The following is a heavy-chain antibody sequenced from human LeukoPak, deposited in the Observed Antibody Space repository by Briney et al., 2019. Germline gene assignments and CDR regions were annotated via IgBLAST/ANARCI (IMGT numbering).Heavy chain of an antibody. Sequence: ASVKVSCKASGYTFTGYYIHWVRQAPGQGLEWMGWISPGSGGTDYAQKFQGRVTVSRDTSISTAYVELSSLRSDDTAVYYCARASSYYDSSGMIFDHWGQGSLVTVSS. CDR3: ARASSYYDSSGMIFDH. D-gene: IGHD3-22*01. CDR1: GYTFTGYY. J-gene: IGHJ4*02. CDR2: ISPGSGGT. V-gene: IGHV1-2*02.